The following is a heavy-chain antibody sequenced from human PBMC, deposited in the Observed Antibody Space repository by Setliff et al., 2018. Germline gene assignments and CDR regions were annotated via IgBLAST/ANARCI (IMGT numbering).Heavy chain of an antibody. CDR2: IDGLGTIT. CDR3: AKPQLELRWGFES. V-gene: IGHV3-74*01. D-gene: IGHD1-7*01. CDR1: GFTFSNYW. J-gene: IGHJ4*02. Sequence: GGSLRLSCAASGFTFSNYWMYWVRQVPGKGLVWVSRIDGLGTITHYADSVKGRFTISRENAKNTVYLEMNSLRAEDTAIYYCAKPQLELRWGFESWGQGTLVTVSS.